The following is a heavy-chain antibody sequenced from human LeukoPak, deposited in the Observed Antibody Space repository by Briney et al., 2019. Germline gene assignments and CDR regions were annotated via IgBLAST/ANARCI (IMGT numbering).Heavy chain of an antibody. Sequence: ASVKVSCKASGYTFTGYYMHWVRQAPGQGLEWMGWINPNSGGTNYAQKFQGRVTMTRDTSISTAYMELSRLRSDDTAVYYCARDTATVTYWFDPWGPGTLVTVSS. CDR1: GYTFTGYY. J-gene: IGHJ5*02. CDR2: INPNSGGT. D-gene: IGHD5-18*01. CDR3: ARDTATVTYWFDP. V-gene: IGHV1-2*02.